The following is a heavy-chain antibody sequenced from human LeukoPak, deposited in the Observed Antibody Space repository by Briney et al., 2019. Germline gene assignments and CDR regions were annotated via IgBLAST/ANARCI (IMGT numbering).Heavy chain of an antibody. Sequence: GGSLRLSCAASGFTFSSYAMSWVRQAPGKGLEWVSAISGSGGSTYYADSVKGRFTISRDNSKNTLYLQMNSLRAEDTAVYYCAKSCSSTICYVGYYYYYMDVWGKGTTVTVSS. CDR3: AKSCSSTICYVGYYYYYMDV. V-gene: IGHV3-23*01. D-gene: IGHD2-2*01. J-gene: IGHJ6*03. CDR1: GFTFSSYA. CDR2: ISGSGGST.